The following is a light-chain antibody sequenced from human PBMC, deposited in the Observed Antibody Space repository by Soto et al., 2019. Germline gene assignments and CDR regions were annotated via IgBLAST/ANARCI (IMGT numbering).Light chain of an antibody. CDR1: QDIRKY. CDR2: DAS. J-gene: IGKJ4*01. Sequence: DIQMTQSPTSLSASVGDRVTLTCQASQDIRKYLNWYQQMPGKAPKLLIYDASNLEVGVPARFGGGGSGTDFTLTINSLQPEDFATYFCQQYDKLPLTFGGGTKVELK. V-gene: IGKV1-33*01. CDR3: QQYDKLPLT.